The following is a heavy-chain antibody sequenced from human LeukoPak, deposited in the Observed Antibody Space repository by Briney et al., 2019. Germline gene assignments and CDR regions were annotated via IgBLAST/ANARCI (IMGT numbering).Heavy chain of an antibody. V-gene: IGHV3-23*01. CDR2: ISGSGGST. D-gene: IGHD6-13*01. Sequence: GGSLRLSCAASGFTFSSYAMSWVRQAPGKGLEWVSAISGSGGSTYYADSVKGRFTISRDNSKNTLYLQMNSLRAEDTAVYYCAKDRDPGCSSSWSVDPWGQGTLVTVSS. CDR1: GFTFSSYA. CDR3: AKDRDPGCSSSWSVDP. J-gene: IGHJ5*02.